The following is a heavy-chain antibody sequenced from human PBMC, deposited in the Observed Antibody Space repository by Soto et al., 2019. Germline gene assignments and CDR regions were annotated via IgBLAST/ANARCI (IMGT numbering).Heavy chain of an antibody. CDR2: INPTSGGT. CDR3: ARDPYYGDYWGYFFDS. V-gene: IGHV1-2*02. J-gene: IGHJ4*02. Sequence: QVQLVQSGAEVKKPGASVKVSCKTSGYTFAAYYIHWIRQAPGQGLEWMGWINPTSGGTVYAQNFQDRVTMTRDTSISTAYMESRWLKSDDTAVYYCARDPYYGDYWGYFFDSWGQGTPVTVSS. D-gene: IGHD4-17*01. CDR1: GYTFAAYY.